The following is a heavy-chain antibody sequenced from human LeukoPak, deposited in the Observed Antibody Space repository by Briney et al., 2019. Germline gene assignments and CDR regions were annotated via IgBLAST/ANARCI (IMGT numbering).Heavy chain of an antibody. Sequence: ASVKVSCKASGGTFSSYAISWVRQAPGQGLEWMGGIIPIFGTANYAQKFQGRVTITTDESTSTAYMELSSLRSEDTAVYYCARGAEGGAYYYYYYMDVWGKGTTVTVSS. V-gene: IGHV1-69*05. D-gene: IGHD3-16*01. CDR2: IIPIFGTA. CDR1: GGTFSSYA. J-gene: IGHJ6*03. CDR3: ARGAEGGAYYYYYYMDV.